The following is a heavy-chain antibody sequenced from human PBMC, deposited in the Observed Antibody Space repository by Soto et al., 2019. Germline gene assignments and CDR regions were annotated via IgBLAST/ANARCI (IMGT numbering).Heavy chain of an antibody. J-gene: IGHJ4*02. V-gene: IGHV3-23*01. Sequence: GGSLRLSCAASGFTFSSYAMSWVRQAPGKGLEWVSAISGSGGSTYYADSVKGRFTISRDNSKNTLYLQMNSLRAEDTAVYYCAKHVYSTVTRPLFDYWGQGTLVTVSS. CDR3: AKHVYSTVTRPLFDY. CDR1: GFTFSSYA. CDR2: ISGSGGST. D-gene: IGHD4-17*01.